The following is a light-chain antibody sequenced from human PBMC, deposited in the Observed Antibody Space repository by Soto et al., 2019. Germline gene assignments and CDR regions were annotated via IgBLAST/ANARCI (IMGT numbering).Light chain of an antibody. CDR1: QTSRTW. CDR3: QYYSHTNTPWT. Sequence: DIQMTQSPPTLSASVGDRVTITCRASQTSRTWMAWYQQKPGKPPKLLVYDASTLLSGVASRFTGSGSGTEFTLMISVLQPDHSATYFCQYYSHTNTPWTFGQGTKVEIK. J-gene: IGKJ1*01. V-gene: IGKV1-5*01. CDR2: DAS.